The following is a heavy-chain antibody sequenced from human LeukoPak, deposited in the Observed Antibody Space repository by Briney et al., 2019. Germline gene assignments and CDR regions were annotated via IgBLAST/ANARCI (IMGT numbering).Heavy chain of an antibody. CDR1: GFTFSSYG. CDR2: ISYDGSNK. J-gene: IGHJ4*02. CDR3: AKDYDISRTPPDY. V-gene: IGHV3-30*18. D-gene: IGHD3-9*01. Sequence: GGSLRLSCAASGFTFSSYGMHWVRQAPGKGLEWVAVISYDGSNKHYADSVKGRFTISRDNSKNTLYLQMNSLRAEDTAVYYCAKDYDISRTPPDYWGQGTLVAVSS.